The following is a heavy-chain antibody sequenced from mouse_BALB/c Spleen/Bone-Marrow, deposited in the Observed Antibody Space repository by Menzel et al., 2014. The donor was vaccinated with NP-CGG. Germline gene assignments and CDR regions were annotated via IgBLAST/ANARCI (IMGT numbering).Heavy chain of an antibody. J-gene: IGHJ1*01. CDR3: ARTTVVGPYWYFDV. CDR1: GNTFTSYY. CDR2: IYPGNVNT. V-gene: IGHV1S56*01. D-gene: IGHD1-1*01. Sequence: VQLQQSGPELVKPGTSVTISCKASGNTFTSYYIHWVKQRPGQGLEWIGWIYPGNVNTKYNERFKGKATLTADKSSSTAYMQLSSLTSEDSAVYCCARTTVVGPYWYFDVWGAGTTVTVSS.